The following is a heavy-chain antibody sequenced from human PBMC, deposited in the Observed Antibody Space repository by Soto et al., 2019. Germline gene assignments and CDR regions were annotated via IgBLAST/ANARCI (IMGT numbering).Heavy chain of an antibody. D-gene: IGHD6-25*01. CDR1: GGPIISGDYY. Sequence: SETLSLTCTVSGGPIISGDYYWMWIRQPPGKGLEWIGYIYYSGSTYYNPSLKSRVTISVDTSKNQFSLKLSSVTAADTAVYYCAREIAPSDIPAVYGFDYWGQGTLVTVSS. J-gene: IGHJ4*02. V-gene: IGHV4-30-4*01. CDR2: IYYSGST. CDR3: AREIAPSDIPAVYGFDY.